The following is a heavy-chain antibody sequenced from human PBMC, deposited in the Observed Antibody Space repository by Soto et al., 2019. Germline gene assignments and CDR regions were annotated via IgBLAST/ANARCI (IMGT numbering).Heavy chain of an antibody. Sequence: EVQLVESGGGLVQPGGSLRLSCAASGFTFSTYWMHWVRQAPGTGLVWVSRINSDGSITNYADYVKGRFSISRDNAKNTLYLQMNSLRAEDTAVYYCARSTWHYYFDYWGQGTLVSVSS. CDR2: INSDGSIT. D-gene: IGHD3-10*01. J-gene: IGHJ4*02. V-gene: IGHV3-74*01. CDR3: ARSTWHYYFDY. CDR1: GFTFSTYW.